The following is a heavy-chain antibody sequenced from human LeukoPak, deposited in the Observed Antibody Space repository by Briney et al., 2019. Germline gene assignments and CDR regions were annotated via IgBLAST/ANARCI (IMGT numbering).Heavy chain of an antibody. CDR2: ITGSSTWT. J-gene: IGHJ2*01. CDR3: ARELVSLGTGYFDL. D-gene: IGHD7-27*01. CDR1: GFTFGTYG. Sequence: GGSLRLSCEASGFTFGTYGMTWVRQSPGKGLEWVSGITGSSTWTYYADSVRGRFTISRDNARNTLHLQMNNLTAGDTAIYYCARELVSLGTGYFDLWGRGTLVTVSS. V-gene: IGHV3-23*01.